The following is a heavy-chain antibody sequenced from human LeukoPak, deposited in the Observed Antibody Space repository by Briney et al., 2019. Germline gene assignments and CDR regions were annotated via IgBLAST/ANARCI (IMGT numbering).Heavy chain of an antibody. CDR1: GASISSSTDY. CDR2: IYYSGST. V-gene: IGHV4-39*01. Sequence: SETLSLTCTVSGASISSSTDYWGWIRQPPGKGLEWIANIYYSGSTYYNPSLKSRVTISVDTSKNQFSLKLSSVTAADPAVYYCAGLIRPGWFDPWGQGTLVTVSS. CDR3: AGLIRPGWFDP. J-gene: IGHJ5*02. D-gene: IGHD1-14*01.